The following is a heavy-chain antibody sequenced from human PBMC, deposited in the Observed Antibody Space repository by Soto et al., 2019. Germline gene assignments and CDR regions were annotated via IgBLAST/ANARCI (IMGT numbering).Heavy chain of an antibody. Sequence: SETLSLTCAVYGGSFSGYYWSWIRQPPGKGLEWIGEINHSGSTNYNPSLKSRVTISVDTSKNQFSLKLSSVTAADTAVYYCARVVGAYIVVVVAASRNWFDPWGQGTLVTVSS. J-gene: IGHJ5*02. D-gene: IGHD2-15*01. CDR3: ARVVGAYIVVVVAASRNWFDP. V-gene: IGHV4-34*01. CDR1: GGSFSGYY. CDR2: INHSGST.